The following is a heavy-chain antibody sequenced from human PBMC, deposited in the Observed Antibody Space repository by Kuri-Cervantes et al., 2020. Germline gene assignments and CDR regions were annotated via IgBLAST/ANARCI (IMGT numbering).Heavy chain of an antibody. Sequence: ETLSLTCAASGFTFSSYSMNWVRQAPGKGLEWVSFISGSSTYIYYADSVKGRFTISRDNAKNTLYLQMNGLRAEDTAVYYCAKVPLYCSGGSCYQTPEYWGQGTLVTVSS. CDR2: ISGSSTYI. CDR3: AKVPLYCSGGSCYQTPEY. J-gene: IGHJ4*02. CDR1: GFTFSSYS. D-gene: IGHD2-15*01. V-gene: IGHV3-21*01.